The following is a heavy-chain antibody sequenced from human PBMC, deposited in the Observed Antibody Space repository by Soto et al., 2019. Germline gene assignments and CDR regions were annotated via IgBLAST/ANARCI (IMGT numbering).Heavy chain of an antibody. CDR1: GFTFSNYG. Sequence: HVQLVESGGGVVQPGRSLRLSCAASGFTFSNYGMHWVRQAPGKGLEWVAVIWYDGSNKYYADSVKGRFIISRDNSKNTLYLQMNSLRAEVTAVYYCARGEYVRSGFPDYWGQGTLVTVSS. V-gene: IGHV3-33*01. J-gene: IGHJ4*02. D-gene: IGHD3-22*01. CDR3: ARGEYVRSGFPDY. CDR2: IWYDGSNK.